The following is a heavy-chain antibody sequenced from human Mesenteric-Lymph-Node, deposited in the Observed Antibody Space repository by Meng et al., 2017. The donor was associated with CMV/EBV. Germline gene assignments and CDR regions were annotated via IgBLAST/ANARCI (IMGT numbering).Heavy chain of an antibody. Sequence: GSLRLSCTVSGGSVRSGSFYWSWIRQPPGKGLEWIGYIYYNGDTKYNPSLKSRVTMSLDTSKKQFSLNLTSVTAADTAVYYCARAGATGTYFFLGLVVWGQGAQVTVSS. J-gene: IGHJ4*02. CDR2: IYYNGDT. CDR1: GGSVRSGSFY. CDR3: ARAGATGTYFFLGLVV. V-gene: IGHV4-61*01. D-gene: IGHD4-17*01.